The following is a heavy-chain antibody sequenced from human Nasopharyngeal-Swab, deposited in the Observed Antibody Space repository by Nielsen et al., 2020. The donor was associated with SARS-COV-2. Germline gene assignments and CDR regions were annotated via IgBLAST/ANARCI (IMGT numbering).Heavy chain of an antibody. V-gene: IGHV3-33*06. J-gene: IGHJ4*02. CDR2: TWYDGSNK. D-gene: IGHD3-10*01. CDR3: AKDSGTYWSFAVINNYFDY. Sequence: WIRQPPGKGLEWVAVTWYDGSNKYYADSVKGRFTISRDNSKNTLYLQMNGLRADDTAVYYCAKDSGTYWSFAVINNYFDYWGRGTLVTVSS.